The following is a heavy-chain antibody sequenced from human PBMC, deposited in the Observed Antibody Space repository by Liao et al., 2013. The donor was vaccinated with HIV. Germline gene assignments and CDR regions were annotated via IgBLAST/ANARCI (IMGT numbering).Heavy chain of an antibody. J-gene: IGHJ4*02. CDR2: IYTSGST. CDR1: GGSISSYY. V-gene: IGHV4-4*07. Sequence: QVQLQESGPGLVKASETLSLTCTVSGGSISSYYWSWIRQPAGRGLEWIGRIYTSGSTNYNPSLKSRVTISVDTSKNQFSLKLSSVTAADTAVYYCARENGGYDYGFPYYFDYWGQGTLVTVSS. D-gene: IGHD5-12*01. CDR3: ARENGGYDYGFPYYFDY.